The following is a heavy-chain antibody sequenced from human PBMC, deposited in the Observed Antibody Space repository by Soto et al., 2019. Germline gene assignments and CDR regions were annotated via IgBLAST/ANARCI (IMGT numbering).Heavy chain of an antibody. V-gene: IGHV3-15*01. CDR3: TTVDYDYIWGSYRTVDYFDY. D-gene: IGHD3-16*02. CDR2: IKSKTDGGTT. CDR1: GFTFSNAW. Sequence: GVSLRLSCAASGFTFSNAWMSWVRQAPGKGLEWVGRIKSKTDGGTTDYAAPVKGRFTISRDDSKNTLYLQMNSLKTEDTAVYYCTTVDYDYIWGSYRTVDYFDYWGQGTLVTVSS. J-gene: IGHJ4*02.